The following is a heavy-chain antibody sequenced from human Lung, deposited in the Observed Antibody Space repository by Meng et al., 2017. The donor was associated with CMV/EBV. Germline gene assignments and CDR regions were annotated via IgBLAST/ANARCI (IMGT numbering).Heavy chain of an antibody. CDR1: GGSISSSYW. D-gene: IGHD5-24*01. J-gene: IGHJ4*02. Sequence: QRQESGPGLGKPSGTLSPPRVVPGGSISSSYWWTWVRQSPGKGLEWIGEMYHSGTTNYNPSLKSRVTISMGKSNNQLSLKLNSVTAADTAVYYCATQESRDGHNPYWGQGTLVTVSS. CDR3: ATQESRDGHNPY. CDR2: MYHSGTT. V-gene: IGHV4-4*02.